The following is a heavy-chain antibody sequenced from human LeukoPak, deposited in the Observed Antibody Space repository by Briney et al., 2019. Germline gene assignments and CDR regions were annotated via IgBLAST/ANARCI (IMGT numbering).Heavy chain of an antibody. CDR3: AGVGIAVAASDAFDI. Sequence: ASVKVSCKASGYTFTGYYMHWVRQAPGQGLEWMGWINLNSGGTNYAQKFQGWVTMTRDTSISTAYMELSRLRSDDTAVYYCAGVGIAVAASDAFDIWGQGTMVTVSS. CDR2: INLNSGGT. D-gene: IGHD6-19*01. J-gene: IGHJ3*02. CDR1: GYTFTGYY. V-gene: IGHV1-2*04.